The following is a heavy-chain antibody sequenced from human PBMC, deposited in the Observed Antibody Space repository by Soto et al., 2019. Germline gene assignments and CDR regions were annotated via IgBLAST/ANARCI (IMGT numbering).Heavy chain of an antibody. CDR1: GGTFSSYA. CDR2: IIPIFGTA. J-gene: IGHJ4*02. V-gene: IGHV1-69*01. D-gene: IGHD2-15*01. Sequence: QVQLVQSGAEVKKPGSSVKVSCKASGGTFSSYAISWVRQAPGQGLEWMGGIIPIFGTANYAQKFQGRVRITADESTSTAYMELSSLRSEDTAVYYCAGGGGGYCSGGSCYGLFKSWGQGTLVTVSS. CDR3: AGGGGGYCSGGSCYGLFKS.